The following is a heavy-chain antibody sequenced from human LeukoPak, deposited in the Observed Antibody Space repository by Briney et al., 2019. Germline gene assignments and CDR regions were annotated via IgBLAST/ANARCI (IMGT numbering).Heavy chain of an antibody. CDR2: INPSGGST. D-gene: IGHD2-2*01. CDR1: GGTFSSYA. CDR3: ARVFGSTSSPDY. Sequence: ASVKVSCKASGGTFSSYAISWVRQAPGQGLEWMGIINPSGGSTSYAQKFQGRVTMTRDTSTSTVYMELSSLRSEDTAVYYCARVFGSTSSPDYWGQGTLVTVSS. J-gene: IGHJ4*02. V-gene: IGHV1-46*03.